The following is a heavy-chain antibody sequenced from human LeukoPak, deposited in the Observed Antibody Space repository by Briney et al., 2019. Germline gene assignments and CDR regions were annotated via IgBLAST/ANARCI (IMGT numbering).Heavy chain of an antibody. CDR1: GGSFSGYY. CDR3: ARRSDYGRTATFDY. J-gene: IGHJ4*02. D-gene: IGHD4-17*01. V-gene: IGHV4-34*01. Sequence: SETLSLTCAVSGGSFSGYYWSWIRQPPGKGLEWIGEINHSGSTNYNPSLKSRVTISVDTSKNQFSLKLSSVTAADTAVYYCARRSDYGRTATFDYWGQGTLVTVSS. CDR2: INHSGST.